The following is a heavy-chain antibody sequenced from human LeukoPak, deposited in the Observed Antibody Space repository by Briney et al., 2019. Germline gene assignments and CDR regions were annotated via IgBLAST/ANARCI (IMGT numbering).Heavy chain of an antibody. D-gene: IGHD6-13*01. Sequence: SETLSLTCAVYGGSFSGYYWSWIRQPPGKGLEWIGEINHSGSTNYNPSLKSRVTISVDTSKNPFSLKLSSVTAADTAVYYCATAPSSPRGWGQGTLVTVSS. CDR3: ATAPSSPRG. V-gene: IGHV4-34*01. CDR1: GGSFSGYY. CDR2: INHSGST. J-gene: IGHJ4*02.